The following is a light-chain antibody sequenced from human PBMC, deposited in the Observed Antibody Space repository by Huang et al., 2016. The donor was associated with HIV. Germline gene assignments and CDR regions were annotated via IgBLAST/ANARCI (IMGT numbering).Light chain of an antibody. CDR1: QSVSSY. Sequence: EIVLTQSPATLSLSPGARATLSCRASQSVSSYLAWYQQKPGQAPRLLIYDASNRATGSPVRFSGSGSGTDCTLTISSLEPEDFAVYYCQHRSNWPPTFGGGTKVEIK. CDR2: DAS. CDR3: QHRSNWPPT. V-gene: IGKV3-11*01. J-gene: IGKJ4*01.